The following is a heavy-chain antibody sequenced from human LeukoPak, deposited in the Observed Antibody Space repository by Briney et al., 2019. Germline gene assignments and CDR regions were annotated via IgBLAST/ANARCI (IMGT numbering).Heavy chain of an antibody. D-gene: IGHD6-13*01. Sequence: PSETLSLTCTVSGGSISSSTYYWGWIRQPPGKGLEWIGSIYYSGNTYYNPSLKSRVTMSVDTSKNQFSLKLSSVTAADTAVYYCARDSPGIAAAVGYWGQGTLVTVSS. CDR3: ARDSPGIAAAVGY. V-gene: IGHV4-39*02. J-gene: IGHJ4*02. CDR2: IYYSGNT. CDR1: GGSISSSTYY.